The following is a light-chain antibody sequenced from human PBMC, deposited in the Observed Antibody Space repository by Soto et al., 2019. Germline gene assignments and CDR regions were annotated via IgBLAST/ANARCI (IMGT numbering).Light chain of an antibody. V-gene: IGKV1-5*03. CDR3: MQGTHWPTT. CDR2: KVS. J-gene: IGKJ5*01. Sequence: DIQMTQSPSTLSASVGDRVTITCRASQSISSWLAWYQQKPGKAPKLLIYKVSNRDSGVPARFSGSGSGTDFALKIRRVEAEDVGVYYCMQGTHWPTTFGQGTRLEIK. CDR1: QSISSW.